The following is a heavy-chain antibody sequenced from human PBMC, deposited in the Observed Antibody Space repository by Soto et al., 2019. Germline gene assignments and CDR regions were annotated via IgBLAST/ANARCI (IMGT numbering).Heavy chain of an antibody. CDR3: ARDRYDFWSGYWVY. J-gene: IGHJ4*02. V-gene: IGHV3-21*01. D-gene: IGHD3-3*01. CDR1: GXTFSSYR. Sequence: GSLRLSCAASGXTFSSYRMNWVRQAPGKGLEWVSSISSSSSYIYYADSVNGRFTISRDNAKNSLYLQMNSLRAEDTALYYCARDRYDFWSGYWVYWGQGTLVTVS. CDR2: ISSSSSYI.